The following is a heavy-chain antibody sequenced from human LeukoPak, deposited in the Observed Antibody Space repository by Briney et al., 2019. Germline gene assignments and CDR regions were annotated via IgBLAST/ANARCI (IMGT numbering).Heavy chain of an antibody. V-gene: IGHV4-61*02. CDR1: GGSIRSGSYY. Sequence: SQTLSLTCTVSGGSIRSGSYYWSWIRQPAGKGLEWIGRIFTSGSTNYNPSLKSRVTISVDTSKNQFSLKLSSVTAADTAVYYCARDRTKLGITYYFDYWGQGTLVTVSS. J-gene: IGHJ4*02. CDR2: IFTSGST. D-gene: IGHD7-27*01. CDR3: ARDRTKLGITYYFDY.